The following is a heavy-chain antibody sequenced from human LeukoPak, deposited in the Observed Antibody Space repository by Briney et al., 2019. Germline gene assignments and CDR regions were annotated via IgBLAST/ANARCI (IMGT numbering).Heavy chain of an antibody. V-gene: IGHV4-38-2*02. J-gene: IGHJ4*02. CDR3: ARDQCSTSCYLGL. CDR1: GYSISSGYY. D-gene: IGHD2-2*01. CDR2: IYHSGST. Sequence: PSETLPLTCTVSGYSISSGYYWGWIRQPPGKGLEWIGSIYHSGSTYYNPSLKSRVTISVDTSKNQFSLKLSSVTAADTAVYYCARDQCSTSCYLGLWGQGTLVTVSS.